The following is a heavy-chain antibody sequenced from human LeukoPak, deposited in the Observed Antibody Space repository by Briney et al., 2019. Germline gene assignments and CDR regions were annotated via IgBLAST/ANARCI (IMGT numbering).Heavy chain of an antibody. CDR3: AKVIYDFWSGSPH. D-gene: IGHD3-3*01. J-gene: IGHJ4*02. CDR1: GFTFSSYS. V-gene: IGHV3-48*01. Sequence: SGGSLRLSCAASGFTFSSYSMNWVRQAPGKGLEWVSYISSSSSTIYYADSVKGRFTISRDNAKNSLYLQMNSLRAEDTAVYYCAKVIYDFWSGSPHWGQGTLVTVSS. CDR2: ISSSSSTI.